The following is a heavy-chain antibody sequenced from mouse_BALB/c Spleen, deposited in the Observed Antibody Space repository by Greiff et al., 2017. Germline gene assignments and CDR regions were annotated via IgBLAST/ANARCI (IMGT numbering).Heavy chain of an antibody. J-gene: IGHJ3*01. CDR1: GYAFSSYW. V-gene: IGHV1-80*01. CDR3: ARWGSAPY. CDR2: IYPGDGDT. Sequence: QVQLQQSGAELVRPGSSVKISCKASGYAFSSYWMNWVKQRPGQGLEWIGQIYPGDGDTNYNGKFKGKATLTADKSSSTAYMQLSSLTSEDSAVYFCARWGSAPYWGQATLVTVSA.